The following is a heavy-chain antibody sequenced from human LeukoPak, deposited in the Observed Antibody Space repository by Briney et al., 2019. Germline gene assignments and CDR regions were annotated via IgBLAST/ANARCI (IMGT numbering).Heavy chain of an antibody. CDR3: ARATRDYDILTGYYFWYFDL. D-gene: IGHD3-9*01. Sequence: GGSLRLSCAASGFIVSSNYMSWVRQAPGKGLEWVSVIYSGGSTYYADSVRGRFTISRDNSKNTLYLQMNSLRAEDTAVYYCARATRDYDILTGYYFWYFDLWGRGTLVTVSS. J-gene: IGHJ2*01. CDR2: IYSGGST. CDR1: GFIVSSNY. V-gene: IGHV3-53*01.